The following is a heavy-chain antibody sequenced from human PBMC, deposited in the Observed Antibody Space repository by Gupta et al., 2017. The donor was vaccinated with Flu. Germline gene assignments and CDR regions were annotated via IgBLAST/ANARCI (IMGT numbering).Heavy chain of an antibody. CDR2: IYHSGST. CDR1: GGSISSSNW. Sequence: QVQLQESGPGLVKPSGTLSLTCAVSGGSISSSNWWSWVRQPPGKGLEWIGEIYHSGSTNYNPSLKSRVTISVDKSKNQFSLKLSSVTAADTAVYYCARDGPYYYGSGSYGLYYYYYGMDVWGQGTTVTVSS. V-gene: IGHV4-4*02. D-gene: IGHD3-10*01. CDR3: ARDGPYYYGSGSYGLYYYYYGMDV. J-gene: IGHJ6*02.